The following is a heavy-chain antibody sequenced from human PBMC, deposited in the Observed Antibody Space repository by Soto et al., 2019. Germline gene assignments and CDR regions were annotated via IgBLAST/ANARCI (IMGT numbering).Heavy chain of an antibody. CDR1: GVTLSYYG. D-gene: IGHD6-13*01. V-gene: IGHV3-33*01. CDR2: IWNHGNTA. CDR3: ARLTYSNLLARLEP. Sequence: PGGSLRLSCVASGVTLSYYGVHWVRQSPGKGLEWVALIWNHGNTAYHADSVKGRFTVSRDNSRNTVYLQMNSLRAEDTAVYYCARLTYSNLLARLEPWGRGCLVTVSS. J-gene: IGHJ5*02.